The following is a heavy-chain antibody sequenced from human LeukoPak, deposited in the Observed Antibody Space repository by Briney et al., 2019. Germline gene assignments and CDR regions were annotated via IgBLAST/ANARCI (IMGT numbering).Heavy chain of an antibody. CDR1: GFTFSSYG. CDR3: ARVGRSSSWYD. Sequence: GGTLRLSCAASGFTFSSYGMSWVRQAPGKGLEWVSAISGSGGSTYYADSVKGRFTISRDNAKNTLYLQMNSLRAEDTAVYYCARVGRSSSWYDWGQGTLVTVSS. J-gene: IGHJ4*02. CDR2: ISGSGGST. V-gene: IGHV3-23*01. D-gene: IGHD6-13*01.